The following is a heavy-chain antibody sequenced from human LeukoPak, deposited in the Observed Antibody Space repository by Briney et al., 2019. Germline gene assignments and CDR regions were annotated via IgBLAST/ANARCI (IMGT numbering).Heavy chain of an antibody. CDR1: GGSISSYY. Sequence: SETLSLTCTVSGGSISSYYWSWIRQPPGKGLEWIGYIYYSGSTNYNPSLKSRVTISVDTSKNQFSLKLSSVTAADTAVYYCARVYVVGATYWFDPWGQGTLVTVSS. CDR3: ARVYVVGATYWFDP. CDR2: IYYSGST. D-gene: IGHD1-26*01. V-gene: IGHV4-59*01. J-gene: IGHJ5*02.